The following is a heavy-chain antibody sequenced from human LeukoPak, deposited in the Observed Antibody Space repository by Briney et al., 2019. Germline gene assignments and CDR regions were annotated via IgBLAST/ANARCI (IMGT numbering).Heavy chain of an antibody. J-gene: IGHJ4*02. Sequence: PSDTLSITCTGSGGSITSYYWSPIRQPPGSPLHCIGYVYYSGSTNYNPSLKSRVTISVDTSKNQFSLKLTSVTAADTALYYCARATTAYCTGGICPNFDYWGQGTLVTVSS. V-gene: IGHV4-59*01. CDR3: ARATTAYCTGGICPNFDY. D-gene: IGHD2-8*02. CDR2: VYYSGST. CDR1: GGSITSYY.